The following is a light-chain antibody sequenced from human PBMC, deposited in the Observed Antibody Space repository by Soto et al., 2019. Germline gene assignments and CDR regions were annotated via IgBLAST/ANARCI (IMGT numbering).Light chain of an antibody. CDR1: QSVSSSY. Sequence: EIVLTQSPGTLSLSPVERATLSCMASQSVSSSYLAWYQQKPGQAPRLLIYGASSRATGIPDRFSGSGSGTDFTLTISRLEPEDFAVYYCQQYGSSLTWTFGQGTKVDI. V-gene: IGKV3-20*01. J-gene: IGKJ1*01. CDR3: QQYGSSLTWT. CDR2: GAS.